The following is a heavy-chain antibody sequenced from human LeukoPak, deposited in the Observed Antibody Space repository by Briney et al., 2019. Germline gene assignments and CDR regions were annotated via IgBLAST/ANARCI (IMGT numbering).Heavy chain of an antibody. D-gene: IGHD2-8*01. V-gene: IGHV4-59*01. CDR2: IYYSGST. J-gene: IGHJ5*02. CDR1: GGSISSYY. Sequence: PSETLSLTCTVSGGSISSYYWSWIRQPPGKGLEWIGYIYYSGSTNYNPSLKSRVTISVDTSKNQFSLKLSSVTAADTAVYYCARVRRHCTNGVCPTGFDPWGQGTLVTVSS. CDR3: ARVRRHCTNGVCPTGFDP.